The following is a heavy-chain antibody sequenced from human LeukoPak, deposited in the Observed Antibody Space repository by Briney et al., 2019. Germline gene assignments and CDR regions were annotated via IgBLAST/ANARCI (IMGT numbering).Heavy chain of an antibody. D-gene: IGHD1-26*01. CDR1: GDTFTTYD. V-gene: IGHV1-8*01. J-gene: IGHJ4*02. Sequence: ASVKVSCKASGDTFTTYDVNWVRQATGQGLEGMGWLNPNSGNTGYVQKFQSRVTMTMNTSISTAYMELTSLTSEDTAVYYCARSTMGARRKYDYWGQGTLVTVSS. CDR2: LNPNSGNT. CDR3: ARSTMGARRKYDY.